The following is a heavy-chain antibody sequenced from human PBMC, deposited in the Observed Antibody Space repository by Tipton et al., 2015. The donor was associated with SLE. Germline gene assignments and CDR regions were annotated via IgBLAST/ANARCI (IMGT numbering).Heavy chain of an antibody. Sequence: TLSLTCTVSGGSISSSRYYWGWIRQPPGQGLECIGSIYYSGSTYYNPSLKSRVTISLDTSKNQFSLKLSSVTAADTAVYYCARHAPLPDYDFWSGSLGWYFDLWGRGTLVTVSS. CDR3: ARHAPLPDYDFWSGSLGWYFDL. J-gene: IGHJ2*01. D-gene: IGHD3-3*01. V-gene: IGHV4-39*07. CDR2: IYYSGST. CDR1: GGSISSSRYY.